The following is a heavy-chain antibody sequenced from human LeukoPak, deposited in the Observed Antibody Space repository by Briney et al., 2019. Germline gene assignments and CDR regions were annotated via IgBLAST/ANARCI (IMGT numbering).Heavy chain of an antibody. J-gene: IGHJ4*02. CDR1: GFTFTSSA. CDR2: IVVGSGNT. CDR3: AASPDYYDSSGYSYYFGY. Sequence: SVKVSCKASGFTFTSSAVQWVRQARGQRLEWIGWIVVGSGNTNYAQKFQERVTITRDMSTSTAYMELSSLRSEDTAVYYCAASPDYYDSSGYSYYFGYWGQGTLVTVSS. V-gene: IGHV1-58*01. D-gene: IGHD3-22*01.